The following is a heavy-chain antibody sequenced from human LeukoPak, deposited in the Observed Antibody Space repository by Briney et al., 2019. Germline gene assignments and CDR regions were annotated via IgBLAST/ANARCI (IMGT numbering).Heavy chain of an antibody. CDR1: GFTFSRFW. J-gene: IGHJ4*02. V-gene: IGHV3-7*03. CDR3: VRDPTRAECSDGSCYLDY. D-gene: IGHD2-15*01. Sequence: GGSLRLSCEASGFTFSRFWMSWVRQAPGEGLEWVANIDEGGSEKYHVGSVRGRFTISRDNAKNSLYLQMNSLRAEDTAVYYCVRDPTRAECSDGSCYLDYWGQGTLVSVSS. CDR2: IDEGGSEK.